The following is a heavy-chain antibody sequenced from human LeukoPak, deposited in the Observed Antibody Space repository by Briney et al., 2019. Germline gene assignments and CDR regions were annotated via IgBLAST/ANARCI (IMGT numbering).Heavy chain of an antibody. CDR1: GFTFSRFW. J-gene: IGHJ4*02. V-gene: IGHV3-7*03. CDR3: VRDPTRAECSDGSCYLDY. D-gene: IGHD2-15*01. Sequence: GGSLRLSCEASGFTFSRFWMSWVRQAPGEGLEWVANIDEGGSEKYHVGSVRGRFTISRDNAKNSLYLQMNSLRAEDTAVYYCVRDPTRAECSDGSCYLDYWGQGTLVSVSS. CDR2: IDEGGSEK.